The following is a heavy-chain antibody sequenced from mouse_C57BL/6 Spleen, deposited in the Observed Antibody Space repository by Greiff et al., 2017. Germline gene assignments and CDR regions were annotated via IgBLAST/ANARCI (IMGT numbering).Heavy chain of an antibody. CDR3: TRAYGYFYYFDY. V-gene: IGHV5-9-1*02. Sequence: EVMLVESGEGLVQPGGSLKLSCAASGFTFRSYAMSWVRQTPETRLEWVAYISSGGDYIYYAYTVKGRFTISRDNARNTLYLQMSSLKSEDTAMYYCTRAYGYFYYFDYWGQGTTLTVSS. CDR1: GFTFRSYA. CDR2: ISSGGDYI. J-gene: IGHJ2*01. D-gene: IGHD2-2*01.